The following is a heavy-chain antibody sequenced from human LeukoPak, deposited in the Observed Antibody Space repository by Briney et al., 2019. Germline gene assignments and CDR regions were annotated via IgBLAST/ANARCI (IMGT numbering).Heavy chain of an antibody. D-gene: IGHD6-19*01. J-gene: IGHJ5*02. Sequence: PSETLSLTCTVSGGSLSSSSYYWGWIRQPPWKGLEWIGSIYYSGSTYYNPSLKSRVTMSVDTSKNKFSLKLSSVTAADTAVYYCARAVGYSSGWGNWFDPWGQGTLVTVSS. V-gene: IGHV4-39*07. CDR3: ARAVGYSSGWGNWFDP. CDR2: IYYSGST. CDR1: GGSLSSSSYY.